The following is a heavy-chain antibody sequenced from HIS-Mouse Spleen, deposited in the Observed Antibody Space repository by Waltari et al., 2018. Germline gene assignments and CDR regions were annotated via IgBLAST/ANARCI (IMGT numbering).Heavy chain of an antibody. V-gene: IGHV4-39*07. CDR2: IYYSGST. CDR1: GGSISSSSYH. J-gene: IGHJ2*01. CDR3: AREIPYSSSWYDWYFDL. D-gene: IGHD6-13*01. Sequence: QLQLQESGPGLVKPSETLSLTCTVSGGSISSSSYHRGWIRQPPGKGLEWIGSIYYSGSTYSNPSLKSRVTISVDTSKNQFSLKLSSVTAADTAVYYCAREIPYSSSWYDWYFDLWGRGTLVTVSS.